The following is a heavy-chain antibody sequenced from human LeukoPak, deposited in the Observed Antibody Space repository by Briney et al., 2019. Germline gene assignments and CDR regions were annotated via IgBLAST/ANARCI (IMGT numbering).Heavy chain of an antibody. J-gene: IGHJ4*02. CDR3: ARHSYSGYDRLFDY. CDR1: GGSISSYY. Sequence: SETLSLTCTVSGGSISSYYWSWIRQPPGKGLEWIGYIYYTGNTNYNPSLKSRVTMSLDTSKNRFSLNLNSMTAADTAVYYCARHSYSGYDRLFDYWGQGTLVTVSS. CDR2: IYYTGNT. D-gene: IGHD5-12*01. V-gene: IGHV4-59*08.